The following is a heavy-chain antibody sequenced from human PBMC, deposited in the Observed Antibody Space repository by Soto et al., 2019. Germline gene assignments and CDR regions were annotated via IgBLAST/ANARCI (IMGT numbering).Heavy chain of an antibody. Sequence: ASVKVSCKASGGTFSSYTISWVRQAPGQGLEWMGRIIPILGIANYAQKFQGRVTITADKSTSTAYMELSSLRSEDTAVYYCASRYCSSTSCPDACDIWGQGTMVTVSS. V-gene: IGHV1-69*02. CDR2: IIPILGIA. D-gene: IGHD2-2*01. CDR1: GGTFSSYT. J-gene: IGHJ3*02. CDR3: ASRYCSSTSCPDACDI.